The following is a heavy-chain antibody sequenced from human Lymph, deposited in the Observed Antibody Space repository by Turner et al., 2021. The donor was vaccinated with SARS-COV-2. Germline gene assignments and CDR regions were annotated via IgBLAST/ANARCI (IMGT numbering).Heavy chain of an antibody. D-gene: IGHD6-19*01. V-gene: IGHV1-2*02. CDR3: ARSLGYSSGWYGDAFDI. CDR2: INPNSGGT. Sequence: QVQLVQSGAEVKKPGASVKVPCKASGYTFTGYYVHWVRQAPGQGLEWMGWINPNSGGTDYAQNVQGRVTMTRDTSISTAYMELSRLSSDDTAVYYCARSLGYSSGWYGDAFDIWGLGTMVTVSS. CDR1: GYTFTGYY. J-gene: IGHJ3*02.